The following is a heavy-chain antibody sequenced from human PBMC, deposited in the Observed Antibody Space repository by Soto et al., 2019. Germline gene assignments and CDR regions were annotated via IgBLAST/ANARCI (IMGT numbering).Heavy chain of an antibody. V-gene: IGHV3-30-3*01. J-gene: IGHJ4*02. CDR2: ISYDGSNK. Sequence: SLRLSCAASGFTFSSYAMHWVRQAPGKGLEWVAVISYDGSNKYYADSVKGRFTISRDNSKNTLYLQMNSLRAEDTAVYYCAREGTGKYYYDSSGYYEPLWGQGTLVSVSS. CDR1: GFTFSSYA. D-gene: IGHD3-22*01. CDR3: AREGTGKYYYDSSGYYEPL.